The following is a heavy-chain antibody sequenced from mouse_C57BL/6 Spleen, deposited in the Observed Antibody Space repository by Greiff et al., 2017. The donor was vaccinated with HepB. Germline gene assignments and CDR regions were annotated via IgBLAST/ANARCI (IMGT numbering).Heavy chain of an antibody. CDR2: IWSGGST. Sequence: VMLVESGPGLVQPSQSLSITCTVSGFSLTSYGVHWVRQPPGKGLEWLGVIWSGGSTDSNAAFISRLGISKDNSNSKVFFKMNSLQHDDTTIYYYAKGIYYGYYWYFDVWGTGTTVTVSS. CDR3: AKGIYYGYYWYFDV. J-gene: IGHJ1*03. V-gene: IGHV2-4*01. D-gene: IGHD2-2*01. CDR1: GFSLTSYG.